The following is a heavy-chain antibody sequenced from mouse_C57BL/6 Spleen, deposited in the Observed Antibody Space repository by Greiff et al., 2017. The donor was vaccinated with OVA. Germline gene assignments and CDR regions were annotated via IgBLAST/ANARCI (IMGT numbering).Heavy chain of an antibody. V-gene: IGHV1-50*01. CDR1: GYTFTSYW. CDR3: ARRASSGPGYFDY. CDR2: IDPSDSYT. D-gene: IGHD3-2*02. Sequence: QVQLKQPGAELVKPGASVKLSCKASGYTFTSYWMQWVKQRPGQGLEWIGEIDPSDSYTNYNQKFKGKATLTVDTSSSTAYMQLSSLTSEDSAVDYCARRASSGPGYFDYWGQGTTLTVSS. J-gene: IGHJ2*01.